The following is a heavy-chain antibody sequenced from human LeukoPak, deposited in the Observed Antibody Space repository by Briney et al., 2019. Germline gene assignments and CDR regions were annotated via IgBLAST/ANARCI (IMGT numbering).Heavy chain of an antibody. CDR2: IIPILGIA. J-gene: IGHJ4*02. Sequence: ASVKVSCKASGGTFSSYAISWARQAPGQGLEWMGRIIPILGIANYAQKFQGRVTITADKSTSTAYMELSSLRSEDTAVYYCARAVDSGYGRLFDYWGQGTLVTVSS. D-gene: IGHD5-12*01. CDR3: ARAVDSGYGRLFDY. CDR1: GGTFSSYA. V-gene: IGHV1-69*04.